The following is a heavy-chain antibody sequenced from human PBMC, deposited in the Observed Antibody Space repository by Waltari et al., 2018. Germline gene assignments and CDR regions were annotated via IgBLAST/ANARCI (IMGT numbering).Heavy chain of an antibody. D-gene: IGHD3-10*01. CDR1: GGTFSSYA. J-gene: IGHJ4*02. V-gene: IGHV1-69*05. CDR2: IIPIFGTA. Sequence: QVQLVQSGAEVKKPGSSVKVSCKASGGTFSSYAISWVRQAPGQGLEWMGGIIPIFGTANYAQKFQGRVTITTDESTSTAYMELSSLRSEDTAVYYCARVGIDYYGSGSYYNAPFDYWGQGTLVTVSS. CDR3: ARVGIDYYGSGSYYNAPFDY.